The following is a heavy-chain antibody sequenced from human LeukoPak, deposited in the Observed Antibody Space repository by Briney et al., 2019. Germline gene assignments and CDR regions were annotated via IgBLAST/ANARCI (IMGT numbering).Heavy chain of an antibody. Sequence: PSETLSLTCTVSGGPISSPNHFRGWVRQPPGKGLEWIGSVYYGGSTYSNPSLKSRVTMSADTSKNQFSLTLSSVTAADTAVYYCARVVAGTKDFQHWGQSTLVTVSS. CDR1: GGPISSPNHF. J-gene: IGHJ1*01. CDR3: ARVVAGTKDFQH. D-gene: IGHD6-19*01. V-gene: IGHV4-39*01. CDR2: VYYGGST.